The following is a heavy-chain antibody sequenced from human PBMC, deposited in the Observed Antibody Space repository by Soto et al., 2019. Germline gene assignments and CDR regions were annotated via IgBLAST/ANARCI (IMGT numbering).Heavy chain of an antibody. V-gene: IGHV3-23*04. D-gene: IGHD6-6*01. CDR2: ISGSGGST. J-gene: IGHJ4*02. CDR3: AKIGCSSGSGNFDY. CDR1: GFTFSSYA. Sequence: EVQLVESGGGLVKPGGSLRLSCAASGFTFSSYAMSWVRQAPGKGLAWVSGISGSGGSTYYADSAKGRFLISRDNSKTTLYLYMNRLSAEDTSVYYCAKIGCSSGSGNFDYWCQGTLVTVCS.